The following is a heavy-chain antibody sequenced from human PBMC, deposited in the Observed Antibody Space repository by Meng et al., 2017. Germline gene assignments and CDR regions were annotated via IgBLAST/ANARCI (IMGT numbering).Heavy chain of an antibody. CDR1: GLIFSNYE. Sequence: QVVGGGGERVPHGCCLTLFWVAYGLIFSNYEMHSVRQAPGKGLEWVACITKDGSRKYYLGSVRGRFPISRDNSKNTLYLEMNSLRSEDTALYYCARDFDYWGQGTLVTVSS. V-gene: IGHV3-30*16. J-gene: IGHJ4*02. CDR2: ITKDGSRK. CDR3: ARDFDY.